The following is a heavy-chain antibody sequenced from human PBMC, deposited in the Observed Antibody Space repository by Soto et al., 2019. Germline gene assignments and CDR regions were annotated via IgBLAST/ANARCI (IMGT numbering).Heavy chain of an antibody. CDR3: TRDPRITDF. Sequence: PGGSLRLSSAASGFSPRDYYMTWIRQAPGKGLELLSYISPGGDIIKYADPVKGRFIISRDNAKNSLYLHVNSLRAEDTAVYYCTRDPRITDFWGQGTLVTVSS. J-gene: IGHJ4*02. CDR1: GFSPRDYY. D-gene: IGHD3-16*01. V-gene: IGHV3-11*01. CDR2: ISPGGDII.